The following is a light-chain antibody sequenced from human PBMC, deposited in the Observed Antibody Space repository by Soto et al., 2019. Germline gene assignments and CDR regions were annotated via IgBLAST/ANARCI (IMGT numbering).Light chain of an antibody. CDR2: GAS. J-gene: IGKJ1*01. Sequence: EVVLTQSPATLSFSPGERATLSCRSSENVRTFVDWYQQKPGQAPRLLIYGASNRATGIPARFGGSGSGTDFTLTISNLEPEDFAVYYCQQHSHWPPWTFGQGTKVDIK. V-gene: IGKV3-11*01. CDR3: QQHSHWPPWT. CDR1: ENVRTF.